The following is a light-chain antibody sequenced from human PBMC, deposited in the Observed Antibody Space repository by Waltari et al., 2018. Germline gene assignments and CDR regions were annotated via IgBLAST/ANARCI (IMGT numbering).Light chain of an antibody. J-gene: IGLJ3*02. Sequence: QSALPQPASVSGSPGQSITLSCPGTRSDVGGSTYVPWYQQPPGKAPKPMIYEVSNRPSGVSNRFSGSKSGNTASLTISGLQAEDEADYYCSSYTSSSTWVFGGGTKLTVL. V-gene: IGLV2-14*01. CDR1: RSDVGGSTY. CDR2: EVS. CDR3: SSYTSSSTWV.